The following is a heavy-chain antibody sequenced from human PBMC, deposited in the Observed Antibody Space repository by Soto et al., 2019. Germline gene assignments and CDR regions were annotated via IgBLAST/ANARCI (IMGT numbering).Heavy chain of an antibody. D-gene: IGHD6-13*01. Sequence: LSLTCTVSGGSISSGDYYWSWIRQPPGKGLEWIGYIYYSGSTYYNPSLKSRVTISVDTSKNQFSLKLSSVTAADTAVYYCASILTAAVNHLFDYWGQGTLVTVSS. J-gene: IGHJ4*02. CDR2: IYYSGST. CDR3: ASILTAAVNHLFDY. CDR1: GGSISSGDYY. V-gene: IGHV4-30-4*01.